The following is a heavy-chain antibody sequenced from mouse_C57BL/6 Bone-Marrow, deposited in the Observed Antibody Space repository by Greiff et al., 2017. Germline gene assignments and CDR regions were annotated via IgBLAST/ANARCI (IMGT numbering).Heavy chain of an antibody. J-gene: IGHJ4*01. CDR3: AREVRGYYCDVDY. Sequence: QVQLQQPGAELVRPGSSVKLSCKASGYTFTSYWMHWVKQRPIQGLEWIGKIDPSDSETHYNQKFKDKATLTVDKSSSTAYMQVSSLTSEESAVYYCAREVRGYYCDVDYWGQGTSVTVSS. D-gene: IGHD2-14*01. CDR1: GYTFTSYW. CDR2: IDPSDSET. V-gene: IGHV1-52*01.